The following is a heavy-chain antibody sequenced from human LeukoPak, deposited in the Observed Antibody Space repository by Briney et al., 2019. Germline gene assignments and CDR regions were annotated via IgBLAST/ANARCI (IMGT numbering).Heavy chain of an antibody. V-gene: IGHV1-2*02. D-gene: IGHD3-3*01. CDR1: GYTFTGYY. J-gene: IGHJ4*02. Sequence: ASVKVSCKASGYTFTGYYMHWVGQAPGQGLEWMGWINPNSGGTNYAQKFQGRVTMTRDTSISTAYMELSRLRSDDTAVYYCARDRVDFWSGYYTGSCLDYWGQGTLVTVSS. CDR2: INPNSGGT. CDR3: ARDRVDFWSGYYTGSCLDY.